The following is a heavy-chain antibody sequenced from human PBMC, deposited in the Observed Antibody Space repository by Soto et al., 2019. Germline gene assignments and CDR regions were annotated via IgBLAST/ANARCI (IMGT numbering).Heavy chain of an antibody. D-gene: IGHD3-10*01. CDR2: ISWNSGSI. CDR1: GFTFDDYA. Sequence: GGSLRLSCAASGFTFDDYAMHWVRQAPGKGLEWVSGISWNSGSIGYADSGKGRFTISRDNAKNSLYLQMNSLRAEDTALYYCAKDKGSYYGSGSLFDAFDIWGQGTMVTVSS. CDR3: AKDKGSYYGSGSLFDAFDI. J-gene: IGHJ3*02. V-gene: IGHV3-9*01.